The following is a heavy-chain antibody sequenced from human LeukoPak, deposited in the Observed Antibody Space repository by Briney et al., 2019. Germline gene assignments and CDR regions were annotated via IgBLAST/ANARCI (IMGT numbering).Heavy chain of an antibody. V-gene: IGHV4-34*01. D-gene: IGHD3-10*01. CDR1: GGSFSAYY. CDR2: INHSGST. Sequence: SETLSLTCAVYGGSFSAYYWSWIRKPPGKGLEWIGEINHSGSTNYNPSLKSRVTISVDTSKNQFSLKLSSVTAADTAVYYCARGLGGARSYYYYGMDVWGQGTTVTVSS. J-gene: IGHJ6*02. CDR3: ARGLGGARSYYYYGMDV.